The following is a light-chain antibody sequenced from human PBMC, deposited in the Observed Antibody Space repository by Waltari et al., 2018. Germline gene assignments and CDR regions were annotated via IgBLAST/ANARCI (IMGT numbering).Light chain of an antibody. V-gene: IGLV4-69*01. CDR1: SGHSSNI. J-gene: IGLJ3*02. CDR2: VNSDGSH. CDR3: QTGGHGTWV. Sequence: QLVLTQSPSASASLGASVKLTCPLSSGHSSNIIAWPPQQPEKRPRYLTKVNSDGSHSKGDEIPDRFSGSSSGAERYLTISSLQSEDEADYYCQTGGHGTWVFGGGTKLTVL.